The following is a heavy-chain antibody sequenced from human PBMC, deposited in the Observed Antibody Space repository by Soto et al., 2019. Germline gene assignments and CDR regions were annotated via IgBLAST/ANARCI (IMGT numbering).Heavy chain of an antibody. Sequence: QVQLVQSGAEVKKPGSSVKVSCKASGGTFSSYTISWVRQAPGQGLEWMGRIIPILGIANYAQKFQGRVTISADKSTSTASMELSSLRSEATAVYYCAKDPRLAVAGEGYWGQGTLVTVSS. J-gene: IGHJ4*02. V-gene: IGHV1-69*08. CDR2: IIPILGIA. D-gene: IGHD6-19*01. CDR1: GGTFSSYT. CDR3: AKDPRLAVAGEGY.